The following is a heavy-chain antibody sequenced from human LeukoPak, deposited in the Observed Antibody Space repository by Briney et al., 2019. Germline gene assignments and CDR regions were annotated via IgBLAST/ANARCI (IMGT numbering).Heavy chain of an antibody. Sequence: SETLSLTCTVSGGSISSYYWSWIRQPPGKGLECLGYIYYSGSTNYNPSLKSRVTISVDTSKNQFSLKLSSVTAADTAVYYCARGDCSSTSCSFDPWGQGTLVTVSS. J-gene: IGHJ5*02. CDR1: GGSISSYY. D-gene: IGHD2-2*01. CDR2: IYYSGST. CDR3: ARGDCSSTSCSFDP. V-gene: IGHV4-59*01.